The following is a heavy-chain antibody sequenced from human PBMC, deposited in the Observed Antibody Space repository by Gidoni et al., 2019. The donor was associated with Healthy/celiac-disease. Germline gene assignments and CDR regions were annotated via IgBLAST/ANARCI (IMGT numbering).Heavy chain of an antibody. D-gene: IGHD4-17*01. CDR1: GFTFSSYA. J-gene: IGHJ5*02. CDR3: AKYRQNGDYPRPGWFDP. V-gene: IGHV3-23*01. CDR2: ISGSGGST. Sequence: GFTFSSYAMSWVRQAPGKGLEWVSAISGSGGSTYYADSVKGRFTISRDNSKNTLYLQMNSLRAEDRAVYYCAKYRQNGDYPRPGWFDPWGQGTLVTVSS.